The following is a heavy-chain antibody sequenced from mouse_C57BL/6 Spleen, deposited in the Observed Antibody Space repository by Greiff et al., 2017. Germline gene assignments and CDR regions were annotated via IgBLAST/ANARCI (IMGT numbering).Heavy chain of an antibody. CDR3: TRYDGYAYAMDY. CDR1: GYTFTDYE. D-gene: IGHD2-3*01. Sequence: QVQLQQSGAELVRPGASVTLSCKASGYTFTDYEMHWVKQTPVHGLEWIGAIDPETGGTAYNQKFKGKAILTADKSSSTAYMELRRLRSEDSAVDYCTRYDGYAYAMDYWGQGTSVTVSS. V-gene: IGHV1-15*01. J-gene: IGHJ4*01. CDR2: IDPETGGT.